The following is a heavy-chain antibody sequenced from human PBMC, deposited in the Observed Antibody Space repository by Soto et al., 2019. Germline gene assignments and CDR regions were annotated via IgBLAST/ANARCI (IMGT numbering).Heavy chain of an antibody. CDR1: GGSFSGYQ. CDR3: ARGLILWFGELSRRGGYYYYMDV. Sequence: QVQLQQWGAGLLKPSETLSLTCAVYGGSFSGYQWSWIRQTPGKGLEWIGEINDSGNINYNPSLKSRLPFLPDTSKNQISLKLSSVTAADSAGYYCARGLILWFGELSRRGGYYYYMDVWGKGTTVTVSS. D-gene: IGHD3-10*01. CDR2: INDSGNI. V-gene: IGHV4-34*01. J-gene: IGHJ6*03.